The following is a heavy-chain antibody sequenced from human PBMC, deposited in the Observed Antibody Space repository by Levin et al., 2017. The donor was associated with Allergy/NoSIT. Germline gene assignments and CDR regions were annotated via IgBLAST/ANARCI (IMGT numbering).Heavy chain of an antibody. CDR1: GFTFSSYE. CDR3: ARQLGNFWSGYNYFDY. D-gene: IGHD3-3*01. V-gene: IGHV3-48*03. J-gene: IGHJ4*02. Sequence: GESLKISCAASGFTFSSYEMNWVRQAPGKGLEWVSYISSSGSTIYYADSVKGRFTISRDNAKNSLYLQMNSLRAEDTAVYYCARQLGNFWSGYNYFDYWGQGNLVTVSS. CDR2: ISSSGSTI.